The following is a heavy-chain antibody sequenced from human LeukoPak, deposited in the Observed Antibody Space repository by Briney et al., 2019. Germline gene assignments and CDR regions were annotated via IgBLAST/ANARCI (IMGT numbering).Heavy chain of an antibody. CDR3: ARDYESTYYDFWSGLRSFDY. CDR1: GGPISSSNW. Sequence: SETLSLTCAVSGGPISSSNWWSWVRQPPGKGLEWIGEIYHSGSTNYNPSLKSRVTIPVDKSKNQFSLKLSSVTAADTAVYYCARDYESTYYDFWSGLRSFDYWGQGTLVTVSS. V-gene: IGHV4-4*02. D-gene: IGHD3-3*01. CDR2: IYHSGST. J-gene: IGHJ4*02.